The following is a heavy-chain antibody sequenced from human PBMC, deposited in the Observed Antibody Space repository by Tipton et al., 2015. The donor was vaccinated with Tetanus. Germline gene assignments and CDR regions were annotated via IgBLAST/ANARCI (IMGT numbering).Heavy chain of an antibody. D-gene: IGHD3-10*01. J-gene: IGHJ4*02. CDR1: GFAFDKYA. Sequence: SLRLSCTASGFAFDKYAMNWVRQAPGKGLEWVSGISGLGRTTDYADSVKGRFTISRDNSKNTVFLQMNSLRAEDTAVYFCARALRVYSGSGSTGLGDSWGQGTLVTVSS. V-gene: IGHV3-23*01. CDR3: ARALRVYSGSGSTGLGDS. CDR2: ISGLGRTT.